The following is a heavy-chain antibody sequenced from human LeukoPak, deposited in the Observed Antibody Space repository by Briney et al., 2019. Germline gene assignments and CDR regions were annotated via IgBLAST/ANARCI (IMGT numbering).Heavy chain of an antibody. J-gene: IGHJ6*02. D-gene: IGHD3-10*01. V-gene: IGHV4-34*01. CDR2: VNHSGST. CDR3: AGASYYYGSGSYYNEHYYGMDV. CDR1: GGPFSNYD. Sequence: SETLSLTCAVSGGPFSNYDWSWIRQPPGKGLEWIGEVNHSGSTNSNPSLKSRVTISVDSSKRRFSLKLRSVTAADTAVYYCAGASYYYGSGSYYNEHYYGMDVWGQGTTVTVSS.